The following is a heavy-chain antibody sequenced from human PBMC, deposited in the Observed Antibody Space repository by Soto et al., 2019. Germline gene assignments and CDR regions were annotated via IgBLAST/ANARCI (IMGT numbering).Heavy chain of an antibody. CDR2: ISPSGGST. CDR1: GYTFTDYY. CDR3: ARDGSSDWLTWFDP. D-gene: IGHD6-19*01. Sequence: QVQLVQSGAEVKKPGASVKVSCKASGYTFTDYYMHWVRQAPGQGLEWMGIISPSGGSTYAQKFQGRVHRNKEPATRPVYIEVSRLRSGDTAGFYCARDGSSDWLTWFDPWGQGTLVTVSS. V-gene: IGHV1-46*01. J-gene: IGHJ5*02.